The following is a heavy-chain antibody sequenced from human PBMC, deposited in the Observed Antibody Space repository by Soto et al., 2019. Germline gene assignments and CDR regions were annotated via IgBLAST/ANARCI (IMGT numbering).Heavy chain of an antibody. Sequence: KASETLSLTCTVSGVSISTYFWNWIRQVPGKGLEWIGYVYHSGNTYYNPSLKSRVTLSIDTSKNQFSLKLRSVTAADTAMYYCARVKLAGRGSFHDWGQGTLVTVSS. J-gene: IGHJ4*02. D-gene: IGHD3-3*02. CDR3: ARVKLAGRGSFHD. CDR2: VYHSGNT. CDR1: GVSISTYF. V-gene: IGHV4-59*08.